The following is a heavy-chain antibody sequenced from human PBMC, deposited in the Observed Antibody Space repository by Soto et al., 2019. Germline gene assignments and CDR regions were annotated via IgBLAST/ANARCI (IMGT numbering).Heavy chain of an antibody. V-gene: IGHV1-2*02. CDR2: INPNSGGT. J-gene: IGHJ5*01. CDR1: GHSFTAYY. CDR3: AREGATRRPSRPAIGWLES. Sequence: ASVKVSCKASGHSFTAYYMHWVRQAPGQGLEWMGWINPNSGGTKYAQRFQGRVTMTRDTSITTAYVELSRLRFDDTAVYFCAREGATRRPSRPAIGWLESGGXGTLVTVSS. D-gene: IGHD2-2*02.